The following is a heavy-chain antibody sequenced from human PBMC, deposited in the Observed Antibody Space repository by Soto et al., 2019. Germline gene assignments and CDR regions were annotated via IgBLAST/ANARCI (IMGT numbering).Heavy chain of an antibody. Sequence: GGSLRLSCAASGFNFDNYYMAWVRQAPGKGLEWVANIKKDGSGSNYVDSLKGRFTISRDNAKNSLYLQMNNLRAEDSGVYFCARDTTGILDYWGQGTLVTVSS. CDR1: GFNFDNYY. CDR3: ARDTTGILDY. V-gene: IGHV3-7*01. D-gene: IGHD1-1*01. J-gene: IGHJ4*02. CDR2: IKKDGSGS.